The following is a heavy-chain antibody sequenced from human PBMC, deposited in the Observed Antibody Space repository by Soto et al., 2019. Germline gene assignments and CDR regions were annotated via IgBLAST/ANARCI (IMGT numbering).Heavy chain of an antibody. CDR2: IWHNGINK. J-gene: IGHJ4*02. Sequence: QVQLVESGGGVVQPGTSLRLSWAASGFSFSSYGMHWVRQVPGKGLEWVAVIWHNGINKDYADSVKGRCTVSRDNSKSTLYLQMNSLRAEDMAVYYCARDWGRDEPMDLWVPGTLVTVSS. CDR1: GFSFSSYG. CDR3: ARDWGRDEPMDL. V-gene: IGHV3-33*01. D-gene: IGHD3-10*01.